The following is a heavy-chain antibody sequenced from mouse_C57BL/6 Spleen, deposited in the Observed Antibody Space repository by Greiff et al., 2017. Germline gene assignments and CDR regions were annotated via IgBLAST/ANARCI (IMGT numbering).Heavy chain of an antibody. V-gene: IGHV1-39*01. Sequence: VQLQQSGPELVKPGASVKISCKASGYSFTDYYMNWVKQSNGQSLEWIGDINPNYGTTSYNQKFKGKATLTADKSSSTAYMQLNSLSSEDSAVYYCGRGGDAMDYWGQGTSVTVSS. CDR3: GRGGDAMDY. CDR1: GYSFTDYY. J-gene: IGHJ4*01. CDR2: INPNYGTT.